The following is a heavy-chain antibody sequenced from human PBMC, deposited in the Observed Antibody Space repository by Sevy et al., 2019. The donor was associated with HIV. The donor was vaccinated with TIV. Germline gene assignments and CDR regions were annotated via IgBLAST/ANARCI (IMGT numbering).Heavy chain of an antibody. CDR3: ARGPTPYQLVPKAGWFDP. CDR1: GGSFSGYY. CDR2: INHSGST. J-gene: IGHJ5*02. Sequence: SETLSLTCAVYGGSFSGYYWSWIRQPPGKGLEWIGEINHSGSTNYNPSRKSRVTISVDTSKNQFSLKLSSVTAADTAADYCARGPTPYQLVPKAGWFDPWGQGTLVTVSS. D-gene: IGHD6-13*01. V-gene: IGHV4-34*01.